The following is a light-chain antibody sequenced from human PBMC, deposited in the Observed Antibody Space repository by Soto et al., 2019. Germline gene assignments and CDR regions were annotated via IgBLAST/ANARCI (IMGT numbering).Light chain of an antibody. CDR3: QQLNTYPWT. CDR1: QSISTY. J-gene: IGKJ1*01. CDR2: AAS. Sequence: DIQMTQSPSSLSASVGARVPITCRASQSISTYLHWYQQKPGKAPNLLIYAASTLQSGVPSRFSGSGSGTDFTLTISSLQPEDFATYYCQQLNTYPWTFGQGTKVDIK. V-gene: IGKV1-39*01.